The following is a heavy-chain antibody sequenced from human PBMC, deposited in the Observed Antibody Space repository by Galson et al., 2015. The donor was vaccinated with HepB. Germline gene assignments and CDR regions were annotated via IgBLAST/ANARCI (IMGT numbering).Heavy chain of an antibody. J-gene: IGHJ3*02. CDR1: GFSLRTSGMC. CDR3: ARARRDILTGDAFDI. CDR2: IDWDDDK. V-gene: IGHV2-70*11. Sequence: PALVKPTQTLTLTCTFSGFSLRTSGMCVSWIRQPPGKALEWLARIDWDDDKYYSTSLKTRLTISKDTSKNQVVLTMTNMDPVDTATYYCARARRDILTGDAFDIWGQGTMVTVSS. D-gene: IGHD3-9*01.